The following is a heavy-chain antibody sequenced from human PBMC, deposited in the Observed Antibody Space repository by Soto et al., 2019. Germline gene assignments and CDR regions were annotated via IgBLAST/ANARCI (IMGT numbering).Heavy chain of an antibody. Sequence: QVQLQQWGAGLVKPSETLSLTFAVYGASFSGYYWSWIRQPPGKGLEVIGEINHGESTKYNPSLKSRVTMSVDTSKNQVTLKMRAVTAEDTVVYYCARVGSSVCRAHAYDYGMDVWGHGTTLTGTS. CDR2: INHGEST. D-gene: IGHD6-19*01. CDR1: GASFSGYY. CDR3: ARVGSSVCRAHAYDYGMDV. V-gene: IGHV4-34*02. J-gene: IGHJ6*02.